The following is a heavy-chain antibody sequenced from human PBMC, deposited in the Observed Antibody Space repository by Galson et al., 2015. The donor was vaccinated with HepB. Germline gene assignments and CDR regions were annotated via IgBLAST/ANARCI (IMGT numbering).Heavy chain of an antibody. CDR1: GYTFTGYY. D-gene: IGHD6-6*01. CDR2: INPNSGGT. V-gene: IGHV1-2*02. CDR3: ARVGYSSSSGYYYYGMDV. J-gene: IGHJ6*02. Sequence: SVKVSCKASGYTFTGYYMHWVRQAPGQGREWMGWINPNSGGTNYAQKFQGRVTMTSDTSISTAYMELSRLRSDDTAVYYCARVGYSSSSGYYYYGMDVWGQGTMVTVSS.